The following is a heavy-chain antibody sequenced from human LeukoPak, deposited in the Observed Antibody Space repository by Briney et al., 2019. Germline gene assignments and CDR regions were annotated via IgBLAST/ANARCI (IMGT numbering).Heavy chain of an antibody. Sequence: PSETLSLTCTVSGGSISSYYWGWIRQPPGKGLEWIGYIYYSGSTNYNPSLKSRVTISVDTSKNQFSLKLSSVTAADTAVYYCARAPYDYVWGSYRLYYFDYWGQGTLVTVSS. CDR3: ARAPYDYVWGSYRLYYFDY. D-gene: IGHD3-16*02. CDR2: IYYSGST. V-gene: IGHV4-59*01. CDR1: GGSISSYY. J-gene: IGHJ4*02.